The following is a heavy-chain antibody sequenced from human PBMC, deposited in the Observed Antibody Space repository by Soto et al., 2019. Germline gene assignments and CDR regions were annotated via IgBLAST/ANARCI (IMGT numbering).Heavy chain of an antibody. Sequence: ASVKVSCKASGYTFTSYDINWVRQATGQGLEWMGWMNPNSGNTSYAQKFQGRVTMTRNTSISTAYMELSSLRSEDTAVYYCARGPLRFSMELRHSQPSQADDYWGQGTLVTVSS. V-gene: IGHV1-8*01. CDR1: GYTFTSYD. CDR3: ARGPLRFSMELRHSQPSQADDY. D-gene: IGHD1-7*01. CDR2: MNPNSGNT. J-gene: IGHJ4*02.